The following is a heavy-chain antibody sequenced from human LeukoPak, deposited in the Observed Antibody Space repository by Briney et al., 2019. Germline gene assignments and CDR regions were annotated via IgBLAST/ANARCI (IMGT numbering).Heavy chain of an antibody. D-gene: IGHD2-2*01. CDR3: ARSGYCSSTSCYYYGMDV. CDR2: IYSGGST. J-gene: IGHJ6*02. V-gene: IGHV3-53*01. CDR1: GFTVSSNY. Sequence: GGSLRLSCAASGFTVSSNYMSWVRQAPGKGLEWVSVIYSGGSTYYADSVKGRFTISRDNSKNTLYLQMNSLRAEDTAVYYCARSGYCSSTSCYYYGMDVWGQGTTVTVSS.